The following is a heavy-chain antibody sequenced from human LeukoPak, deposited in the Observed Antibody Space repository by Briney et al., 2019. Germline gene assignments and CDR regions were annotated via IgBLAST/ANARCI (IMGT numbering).Heavy chain of an antibody. CDR3: ARSTMARGVNRTLDP. Sequence: ASVKVSCKASGYTFTGYYMHWVRQAPGQGLEWMGWINPNSGGTNYAQKFQGRVTMTRDTSISTAYMELSRLRSDDTAVYYCARSTMARGVNRTLDPWGQGTLVTVSS. D-gene: IGHD3-10*01. CDR1: GYTFTGYY. J-gene: IGHJ5*02. V-gene: IGHV1-2*02. CDR2: INPNSGGT.